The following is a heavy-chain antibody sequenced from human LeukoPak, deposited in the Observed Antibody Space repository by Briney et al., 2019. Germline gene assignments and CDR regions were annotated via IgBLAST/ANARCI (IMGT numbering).Heavy chain of an antibody. CDR1: GFTGSNKY. CDR2: ISSGAGT. Sequence: GGSLSLSCAASGFTGSNKYMSWVRHGPGNGLEWVSVISSGAGTYYADSVKGRFTSFRDNAKNTLYLQMNSLRDEDTAVYYCARDQNYWGQGTLVTVSS. CDR3: ARDQNY. J-gene: IGHJ4*02. V-gene: IGHV3-66*01.